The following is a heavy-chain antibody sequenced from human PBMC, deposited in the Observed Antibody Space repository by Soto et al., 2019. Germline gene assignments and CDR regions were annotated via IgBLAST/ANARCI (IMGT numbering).Heavy chain of an antibody. V-gene: IGHV1-2*02. CDR3: ARVMTTVTTGEPDP. D-gene: IGHD4-17*01. J-gene: IGHJ5*02. CDR2: INPNSGAS. CDR1: GYTFTGYY. Sequence: VASVKVSCKAPGYTFTGYYIHWVRQAPGQGLEWMGWINPNSGASKDAQKFQGRISMTRDTSISTVYMELSSLRSDDTAVYYCARVMTTVTTGEPDPWGQGTLVPVSS.